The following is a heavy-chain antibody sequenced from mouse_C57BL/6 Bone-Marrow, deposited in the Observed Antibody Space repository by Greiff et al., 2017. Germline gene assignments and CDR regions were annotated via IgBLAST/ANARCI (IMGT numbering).Heavy chain of an antibody. Sequence: QVQLKQPGAELVKPGASVKMSCKASGYTFTSYWITWVKQRPGQGLEWIGDIYPGSGSTNYNEKFKSKATLTVDTSSSTAYMHRSSLTSEDSAVYYCARPYYSNYWYVDVWGTGTTVTVSS. CDR2: IYPGSGST. CDR1: GYTFTSYW. J-gene: IGHJ1*03. V-gene: IGHV1-55*01. CDR3: ARPYYSNYWYVDV. D-gene: IGHD2-5*01.